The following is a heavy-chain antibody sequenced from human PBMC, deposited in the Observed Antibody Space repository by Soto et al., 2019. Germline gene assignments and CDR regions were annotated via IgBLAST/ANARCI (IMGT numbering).Heavy chain of an antibody. D-gene: IGHD1-26*01. CDR2: IYYSGST. CDR1: GGSISSSSYY. J-gene: IGHJ6*03. Sequence: QLQLQESGPGLVKPSETLSLTCTVSGGSISSSSYYWAWIRQPPGKGLEWIGSIYYSGSTYYNPSLKSRVTISVETSKNQFSLKLSSVTAADTAVYYCARRGRGSYHSYYYYMDVWGKGTTVTVSS. V-gene: IGHV4-39*01. CDR3: ARRGRGSYHSYYYYMDV.